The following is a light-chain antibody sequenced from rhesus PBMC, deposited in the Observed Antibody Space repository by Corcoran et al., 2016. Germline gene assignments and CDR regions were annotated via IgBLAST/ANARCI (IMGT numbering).Light chain of an antibody. J-gene: IGLJ1*01. CDR3: QSYDNRLSAYI. V-gene: IGLV1-85*01. CDR1: ASNIGADYY. CDR2: ENY. Sequence: QSVLTQPPSMSGAPGQRVTLSCTWSASNIGADYYVQWYQQLPGTAPKLLIFENYKRPSGISDRFSGSQSGTSASLSITGLQAEDEADYFCQSYDNRLSAYIFGTGTRLTVL.